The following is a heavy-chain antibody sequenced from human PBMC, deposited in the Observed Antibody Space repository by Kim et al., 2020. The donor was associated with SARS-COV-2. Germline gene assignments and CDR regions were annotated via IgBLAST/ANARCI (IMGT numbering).Heavy chain of an antibody. CDR2: IYSGGST. Sequence: GGFLRLSCAASGFTVSSNYMSWVRQAPGKGLEWVSVIYSGGSTYFPDSVKGRFTISRDSSNNTVYLQMNSLRPEDTAVYYCARVEKGAFCGGDCLVWGQG. V-gene: IGHV3-53*01. D-gene: IGHD2-21*01. J-gene: IGHJ1*01. CDR3: ARVEKGAFCGGDCLV. CDR1: GFTVSSNY.